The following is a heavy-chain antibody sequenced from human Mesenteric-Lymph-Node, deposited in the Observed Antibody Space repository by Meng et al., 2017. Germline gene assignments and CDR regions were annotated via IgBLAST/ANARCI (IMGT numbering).Heavy chain of an antibody. CDR1: GYPFTGYY. D-gene: IGHD3-22*01. CDR3: AIRVVTLFDY. CDR2: ISPNSGGT. Sequence: ASVKVSCKASGYPFTGYYIHWVRQAPGQGLEWMGRISPNSGGTNYAQRFQGRVAMTRDTSNNTAYMELNSLTSDDTAVYYCAIRVVTLFDYWGQGTLVTVSS. V-gene: IGHV1-2*06. J-gene: IGHJ4*02.